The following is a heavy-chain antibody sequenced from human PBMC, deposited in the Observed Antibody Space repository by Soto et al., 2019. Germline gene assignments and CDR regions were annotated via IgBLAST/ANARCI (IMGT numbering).Heavy chain of an antibody. CDR2: TYYRSKWYN. J-gene: IGHJ6*02. D-gene: IGHD2-15*01. CDR3: AREGEVVVVAALYYYGMDV. CDR1: GDSVSSNSAA. Sequence: SQTLSLTCAISGDSVSSNSAAWNWIRQSPSRGLAWLGRTYYRSKWYNDYAVSVKSRITINPDTSKNQFSLQLNSVTPEDTAVYYCAREGEVVVVAALYYYGMDVWGQGTTVTVS. V-gene: IGHV6-1*01.